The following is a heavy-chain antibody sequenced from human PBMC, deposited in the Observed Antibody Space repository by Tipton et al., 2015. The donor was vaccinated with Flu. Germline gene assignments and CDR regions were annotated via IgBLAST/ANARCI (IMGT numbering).Heavy chain of an antibody. CDR1: GDSITSSSFY. J-gene: IGHJ5*02. CDR2: VSHSGST. CDR3: ARDRYDILTGSFSWFDP. D-gene: IGHD3-9*01. V-gene: IGHV4-39*07. Sequence: TLSLTCTVSGDSITSSSFYWGWIRQPPGKGLEWIGSVSHSGSTSYNPSLKSRIVMPIDTSKSQFSLTLRSVTAADTAVYYCARDRYDILTGSFSWFDPWGQGTLVTVSS.